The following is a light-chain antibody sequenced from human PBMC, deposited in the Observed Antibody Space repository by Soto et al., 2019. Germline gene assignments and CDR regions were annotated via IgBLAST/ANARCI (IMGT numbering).Light chain of an antibody. V-gene: IGKV3-20*01. Sequence: EIVLTQSPGTLSPSPGERATLSCRASQSVSNNYLAWYQQKPGQAPRLLIYGASNRATGIPDRFSGSRSGTDFTLTISRLEPEDFAVYYYQQYGSSGTFGQGTTVXI. J-gene: IGKJ1*01. CDR3: QQYGSSGT. CDR1: QSVSNNY. CDR2: GAS.